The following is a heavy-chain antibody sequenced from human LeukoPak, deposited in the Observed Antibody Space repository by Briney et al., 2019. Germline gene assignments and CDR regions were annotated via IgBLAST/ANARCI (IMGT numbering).Heavy chain of an antibody. D-gene: IGHD5-24*01. CDR3: ASLTFGYNNYFDS. V-gene: IGHV4-59*01. Sequence: SETLSLTCTVSGGSISTYYCSWIRQPPGKGLEWIGYIYYRGSTKYNPSLKSRVTISVDTSKNHFSLRLNSVTAADTAVYYCASLTFGYNNYFDSWGQGTPVTVSS. J-gene: IGHJ5*01. CDR1: GGSISTYY. CDR2: IYYRGST.